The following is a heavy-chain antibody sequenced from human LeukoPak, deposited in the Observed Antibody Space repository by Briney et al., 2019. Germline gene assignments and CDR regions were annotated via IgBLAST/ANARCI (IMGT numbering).Heavy chain of an antibody. J-gene: IGHJ4*02. CDR3: ARSSESGDPFNY. D-gene: IGHD2-21*01. Sequence: SETLSLTCTVSGGSISSSRYYWGWIRQPPGKGLEWIGSIYYSGSTYYNPSLKSRVTISVDTSKNQFSLKLSCVTAADTAVYYCARSSESGDPFNYWGQGTLVTVSS. CDR2: IYYSGST. CDR1: GGSISSSRYY. V-gene: IGHV4-39*01.